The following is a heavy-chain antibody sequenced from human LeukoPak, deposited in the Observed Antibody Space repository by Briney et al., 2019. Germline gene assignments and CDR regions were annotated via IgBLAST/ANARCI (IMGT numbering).Heavy chain of an antibody. D-gene: IGHD6-13*01. Sequence: GQPLKISCKGFEYSFTSYWIGWVRKILGKGLEWMGIIYLGDSDTRYRPSFQGQVTISADKAISTAYLQWSSLKASDTAMYYCARFPGQHLVLDYWGQGTLVTVSS. V-gene: IGHV5-51*01. CDR2: IYLGDSDT. CDR3: ARFPGQHLVLDY. J-gene: IGHJ4*02. CDR1: EYSFTSYW.